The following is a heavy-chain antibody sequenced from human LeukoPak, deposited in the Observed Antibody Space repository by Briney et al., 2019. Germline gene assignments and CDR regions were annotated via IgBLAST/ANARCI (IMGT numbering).Heavy chain of an antibody. CDR1: GFTFSSYE. CDR2: ISSSGSTI. V-gene: IGHV3-48*03. Sequence: GGSLRLSCAASGFTFSSYEMNWVRQAPGKGLEWVSYISSSGSTIYYADSVKGRFTISRDNAKNSLYLQMNSLRAEDTAVYYCARFPSYYYGSGSYYPYYYYYGMDVWGKGTTVTVSS. CDR3: ARFPSYYYGSGSYYPYYYYYGMDV. D-gene: IGHD3-10*01. J-gene: IGHJ6*04.